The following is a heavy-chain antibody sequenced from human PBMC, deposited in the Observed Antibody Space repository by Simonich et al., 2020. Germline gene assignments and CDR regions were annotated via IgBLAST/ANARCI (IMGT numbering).Heavy chain of an antibody. CDR1: GGSFSGYY. V-gene: IGHV4-34*01. D-gene: IGHD6-13*01. Sequence: QVQLQQWGAGLLKPSETLSLTCAVYGGSFSGYYWSWIRHPPGKGLEWIGEINHSESTNYNPSLKSRVTISVDTSKNQFSLKLSSVTAADTAVYYCARGLRVAAAGTAFQHWGQGTLVTVSS. CDR2: INHSEST. CDR3: ARGLRVAAAGTAFQH. J-gene: IGHJ1*01.